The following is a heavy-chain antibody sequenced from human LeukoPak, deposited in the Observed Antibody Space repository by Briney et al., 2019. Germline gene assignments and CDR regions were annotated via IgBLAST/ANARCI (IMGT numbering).Heavy chain of an antibody. CDR3: ARGVPLGDFDY. V-gene: IGHV1-8*01. CDR1: GYTFTSYD. Sequence: ASVTVSCTASGYTFTSYDINWVRQATGQGLEWMGWMNPNSGNTGYAQKFQGRVTTTRNTSISTAYMELSSLRSEDTAVYYCARGVPLGDFDYWGQGTLVTVSS. D-gene: IGHD3-10*01. CDR2: MNPNSGNT. J-gene: IGHJ4*02.